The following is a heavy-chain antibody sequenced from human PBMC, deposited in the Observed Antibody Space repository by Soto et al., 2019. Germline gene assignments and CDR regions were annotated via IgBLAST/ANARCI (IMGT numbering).Heavy chain of an antibody. Sequence: GGSLRLSCTGSGFIFSNAWMNWVRQAPGKGLEWVGRIKSKPDGGTTDYAAPVKGSFTISRDDSKNTVYLQMNSLKTEDAAVYYCATGGYYFDYWGQGTLVTVSS. D-gene: IGHD5-12*01. CDR3: ATGGYYFDY. J-gene: IGHJ4*02. CDR2: IKSKPDGGTT. V-gene: IGHV3-15*07. CDR1: GFIFSNAW.